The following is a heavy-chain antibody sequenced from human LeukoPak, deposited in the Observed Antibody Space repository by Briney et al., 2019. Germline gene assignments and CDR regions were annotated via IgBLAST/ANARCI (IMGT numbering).Heavy chain of an antibody. CDR2: IRYEGTSN. CDR1: EFTFSSYG. Sequence: GGSVRLSCAASEFTFSSYGLHWVRQAPGKGLEWLAFIRYEGTSNYYSDSVKGRFTISRDFPKNTLYLQMNNLRAEDTAVYYCVKDTQTFFYGSGSYFSGFDSWGQGTLVTVSP. V-gene: IGHV3-30*02. CDR3: VKDTQTFFYGSGSYFSGFDS. D-gene: IGHD3-10*01. J-gene: IGHJ4*02.